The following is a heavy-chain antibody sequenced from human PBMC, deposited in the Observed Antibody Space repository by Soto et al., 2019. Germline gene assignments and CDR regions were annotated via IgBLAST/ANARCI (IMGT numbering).Heavy chain of an antibody. J-gene: IGHJ3*02. V-gene: IGHV3-23*01. CDR2: ISGSGSST. Sequence: GALRLSCAASGFTFSSYSMNWVRQAPGKGLEWVSAISGSGSSTYYADSVKGRFTISRDNSKNTLYLQMNSLRAEDTAVYYCAKDVVVVVAATLDAFDIWGQGTMVTVSS. CDR3: AKDVVVVVAATLDAFDI. D-gene: IGHD2-15*01. CDR1: GFTFSSYS.